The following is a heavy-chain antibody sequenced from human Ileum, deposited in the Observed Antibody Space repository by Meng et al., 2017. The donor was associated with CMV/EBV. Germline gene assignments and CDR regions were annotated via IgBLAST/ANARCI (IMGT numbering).Heavy chain of an antibody. J-gene: IGHJ5*02. Sequence: PLLDTGQGRARPSQPLSRSCPTHAGSIGVSGSYWRWSRQRQGQGQELDGFRYYSRSTSYYPSPTLRVPISIYMSKHKFYLTLTPVTAADTAAYFCERTNYCSYNWFDHWGQGTLVTVSS. CDR3: ERTNYCSYNWFDH. CDR2: RYYSRST. CDR1: AGSIGVSGSY. V-gene: IGHV4-31*03. D-gene: IGHD1-7*01.